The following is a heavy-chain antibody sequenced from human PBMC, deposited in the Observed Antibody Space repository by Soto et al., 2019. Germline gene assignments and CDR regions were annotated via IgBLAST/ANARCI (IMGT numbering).Heavy chain of an antibody. V-gene: IGHV3-66*04. CDR2: IYSGGST. CDR3: ATRHGDYVAGYFDY. CDR1: GFTVSTNY. D-gene: IGHD4-17*01. Sequence: PGGSLRLSCAASGFTVSTNYMSWVRQAPGKGLEWVSVIYSGGSTYYADSVKGRFTISRDNSKNTLFLQMNNLRAEDTAIYYCATRHGDYVAGYFDYWGQGTLVTVSS. J-gene: IGHJ4*02.